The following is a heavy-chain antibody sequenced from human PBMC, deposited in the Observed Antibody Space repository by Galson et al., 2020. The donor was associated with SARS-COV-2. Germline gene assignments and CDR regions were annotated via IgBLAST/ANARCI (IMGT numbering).Heavy chain of an antibody. J-gene: IGHJ4*02. CDR2: INPTTGGT. Sequence: ASVKVSCKTSGYTFTAYYIHWVRQAPGQGLEWMGWINPTTGGTNYAQKFQGWVTMTRDTSISTAYMALSRLKSDDTAVYYCARETEMATFNYFDYWGQGTLVTVSS. D-gene: IGHD5-12*01. V-gene: IGHV1-2*04. CDR3: ARETEMATFNYFDY. CDR1: GYTFTAYY.